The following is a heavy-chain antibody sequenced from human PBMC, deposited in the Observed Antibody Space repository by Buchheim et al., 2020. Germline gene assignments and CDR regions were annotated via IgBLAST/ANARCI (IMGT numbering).Heavy chain of an antibody. CDR3: ARGLATADYYDRGGDY. D-gene: IGHD3-22*01. J-gene: IGHJ4*02. CDR1: GGSFSGYY. V-gene: IGHV4-34*01. CDR2: INYRGST. Sequence: QVQLQQWGAGLLKPSETLSLTCAVYGGSFSGYYWSWIRQPPGKGLEWIGEINYRGSTNYNPSLKSRVTIPVETTKNQFSLTLSSVTAAATAVYYCARGLATADYYDRGGDYWGQGTL.